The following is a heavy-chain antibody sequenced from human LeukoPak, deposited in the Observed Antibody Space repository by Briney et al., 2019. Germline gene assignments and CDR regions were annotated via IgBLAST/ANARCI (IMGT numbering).Heavy chain of an antibody. J-gene: IGHJ4*02. Sequence: GGSLRLSCAASGFTFSSYSMYWVRQAPGKGLEYVSAISSDGGKTYYANSVKGRFTISRDNSKNTLYLQMGTLRVEDMALYHCARSIRAGYGLFDSWGQGTLVTVSS. CDR3: ARSIRAGYGLFDS. V-gene: IGHV3-64*01. CDR1: GFTFSSYS. CDR2: ISSDGGKT. D-gene: IGHD5-18*01.